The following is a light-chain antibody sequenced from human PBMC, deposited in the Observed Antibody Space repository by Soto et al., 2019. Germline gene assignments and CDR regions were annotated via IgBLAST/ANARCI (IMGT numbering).Light chain of an antibody. CDR1: SSDVGNYNL. CDR3: CSYAGSNTFV. CDR2: EGS. Sequence: QSALTQPASGYGSPRQSITITCTGTSSDVGNYNLVSWCQQHPGKAPKLMIYEGSKRPSGVSNRFSGSKSGNTASLTISGLQAEDEADYYCCSYAGSNTFVFGTGTKVT. V-gene: IGLV2-23*03. J-gene: IGLJ1*01.